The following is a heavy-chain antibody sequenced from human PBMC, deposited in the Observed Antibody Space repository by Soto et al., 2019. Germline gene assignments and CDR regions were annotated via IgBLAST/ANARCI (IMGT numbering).Heavy chain of an antibody. CDR2: ISGSGGST. D-gene: IGHD6-6*01. CDR1: GFTFSSYA. J-gene: IGHJ4*02. CDR3: AKGSLHSSSSWH. V-gene: IGHV3-23*01. Sequence: LRLSCAASGFTFSSYAMSWVRQAPGKGLEWVSAISGSGGSTYYADSVKGRFTISRDNSKNTLYLQMNSLRAEDTAVYYCAKGSLHSSSSWHWGQGTLVTVSS.